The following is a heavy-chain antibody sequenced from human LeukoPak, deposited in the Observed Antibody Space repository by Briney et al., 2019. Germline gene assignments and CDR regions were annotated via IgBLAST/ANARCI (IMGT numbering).Heavy chain of an antibody. CDR2: MSSSGTTI. J-gene: IGHJ6*02. CDR3: ARSLIPLGMDV. Sequence: GGSLRLSCAASGFTFSSYEVIWVRQAPGKGLEWVSYMSSSGTTIHYVDSVKGRFRNSRDNAKNTVYLEMNSLRSEDTAVYYCARSLIPLGMDVWGQGTMVTVSS. CDR1: GFTFSSYE. V-gene: IGHV3-48*03. D-gene: IGHD2-21*01.